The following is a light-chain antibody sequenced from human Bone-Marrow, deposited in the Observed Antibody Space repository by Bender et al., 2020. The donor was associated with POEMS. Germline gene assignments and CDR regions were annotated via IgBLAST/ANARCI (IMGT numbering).Light chain of an antibody. J-gene: IGLJ1*01. Sequence: SYVLTQPPSVSVAPGQTARITCGGNSIGSKIVHWYQQKPGQAPVLVVYDDSARPSGIPERFSGSNSGNTATLTISRVEAGDEADYYCQVWDSSSDLQVFGTGTKVTVL. V-gene: IGLV3-21*02. CDR1: SIGSKI. CDR3: QVWDSSSDLQV. CDR2: DDS.